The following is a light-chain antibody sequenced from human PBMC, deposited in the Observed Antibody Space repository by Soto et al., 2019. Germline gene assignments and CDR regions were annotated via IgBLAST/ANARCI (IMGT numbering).Light chain of an antibody. Sequence: DIQMTQSPSTLSASLGDRVTITCRASRSIERWLAWSQQKPGKAPRLLIYDASTLETGVPSRVSGGGSGTEFTLPISSLQPDDNATYYCQHCDTYWAFGQGTKVEVE. CDR1: RSIERW. CDR2: DAS. J-gene: IGKJ1*01. V-gene: IGKV1-5*01. CDR3: QHCDTYWA.